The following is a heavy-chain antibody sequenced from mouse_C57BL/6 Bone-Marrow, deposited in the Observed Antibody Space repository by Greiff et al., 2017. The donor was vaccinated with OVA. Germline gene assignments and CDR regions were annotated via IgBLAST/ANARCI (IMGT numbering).Heavy chain of an antibody. CDR2: IDPNSGGT. J-gene: IGHJ2*01. D-gene: IGHD2-4*01. V-gene: IGHV1-72*01. Sequence: QVQLKQPGAELVKPGASVKLSCKASGYTFTSYWMHWVKQRPGRGLEWIGRIDPNSGGTKYNEKFKSKATLTVDKPSSTAYMRLSSLTSEDSAVYYCARLAYDYERDYWGQGTTLTVSS. CDR1: GYTFTSYW. CDR3: ARLAYDYERDY.